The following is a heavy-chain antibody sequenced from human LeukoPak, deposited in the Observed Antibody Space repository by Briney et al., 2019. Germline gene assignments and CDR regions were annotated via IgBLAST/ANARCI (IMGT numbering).Heavy chain of an antibody. Sequence: ASVKVSCKVSRYILTQLSMRGARQAPGKGLEWMGGFDPEDGETIYAQKFQGRVTMTEDTSTDTAYMELSSLRSEDTAVYYCATVFKCELLGTYDIGGQGTMVTVSS. J-gene: IGHJ3*02. D-gene: IGHD1-26*01. CDR2: FDPEDGET. CDR1: RYILTQLS. CDR3: ATVFKCELLGTYDI. V-gene: IGHV1-24*01.